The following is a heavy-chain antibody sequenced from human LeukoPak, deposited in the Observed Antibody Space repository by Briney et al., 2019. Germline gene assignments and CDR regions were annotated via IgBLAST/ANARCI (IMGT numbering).Heavy chain of an antibody. J-gene: IGHJ4*02. CDR1: GGSFSGYY. Sequence: SETLSLTCAVYGGSFSGYYWSWIRQPPGKGLEWIGEINHSGSTNYNPSLRSRVTISVDTSKNQFSLKLSSVTAADTAVYYCARGPDVVVPAATRQRDTAMVTATFDYWGQGTLVTVSS. CDR2: INHSGST. D-gene: IGHD2-2*01. CDR3: ARGPDVVVPAATRQRDTAMVTATFDY. V-gene: IGHV4-34*01.